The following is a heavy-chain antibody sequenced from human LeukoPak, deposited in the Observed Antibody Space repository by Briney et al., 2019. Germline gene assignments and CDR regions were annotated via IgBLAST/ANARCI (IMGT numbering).Heavy chain of an antibody. V-gene: IGHV3-7*01. CDR2: INQHGREK. D-gene: IGHD6-25*01. J-gene: IGHJ6*03. CDR3: ARDCGTYSSAPYFYYYYIDV. CDR1: GFTFSSNY. Sequence: GGSLRLSCAASGFTFSSNYMSWVRQAPGKGLEWVANINQHGREKYYVDSVKGRFTISRDNAKNSLDLQMNGLRVEDTAVYYCARDCGTYSSAPYFYYYYIDVWGKGTTVTVSS.